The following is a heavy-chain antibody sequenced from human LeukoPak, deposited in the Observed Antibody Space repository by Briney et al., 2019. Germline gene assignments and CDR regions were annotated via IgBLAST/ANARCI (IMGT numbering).Heavy chain of an antibody. D-gene: IGHD1-1*01. CDR2: IYPSGST. V-gene: IGHV4-4*07. CDR3: ARAPTGTGGWSWFDP. CDR1: GGSISSYY. J-gene: IGHJ5*02. Sequence: SETLSLTCTVSGGSISSYYWSWIRQPAGKGLELIGRIYPSGSTNYNPSLKSRVTMSVDTSKNQFSLKLSSVTAADTAVYCARAPTGTGGWSWFDPWGQGTLVTVSS.